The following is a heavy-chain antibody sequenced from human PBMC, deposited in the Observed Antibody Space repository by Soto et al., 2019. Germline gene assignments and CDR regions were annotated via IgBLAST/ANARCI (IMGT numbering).Heavy chain of an antibody. CDR3: ASSKAAGTYYYYYGMDV. J-gene: IGHJ6*02. CDR2: IWYDGSNK. Sequence: GGSLRVSCAASGFTFSSYGMHWVRQAPGKGLEWVAVIWYDGSNKYYADSVKGRFTISRDNSKNTLCLQMNSLRAEDTAVYYCASSKAAGTYYYYYGMDVWGQGTTVTVSS. V-gene: IGHV3-33*01. D-gene: IGHD6-13*01. CDR1: GFTFSSYG.